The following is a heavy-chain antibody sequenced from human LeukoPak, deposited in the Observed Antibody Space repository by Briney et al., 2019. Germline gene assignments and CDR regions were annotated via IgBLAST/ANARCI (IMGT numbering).Heavy chain of an antibody. CDR2: IYHSGST. CDR1: GGSISSYY. V-gene: IGHV4-59*12. J-gene: IGHJ4*02. Sequence: SETLSLTCTVSGGSISSYYWSWIRQPPGKGLEWIGSIYHSGSTNYNPSLKSRVAISVDKSKNQFSLKLSSVTAADTAVYYCARARVATTNFDYWGQGTLVTVSS. D-gene: IGHD5-12*01. CDR3: ARARVATTNFDY.